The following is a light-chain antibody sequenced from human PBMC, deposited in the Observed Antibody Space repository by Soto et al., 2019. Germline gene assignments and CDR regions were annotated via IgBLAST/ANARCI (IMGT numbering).Light chain of an antibody. CDR3: CSYAGSSPVL. V-gene: IGLV2-11*01. J-gene: IGLJ2*01. CDR1: SSDVGGYNH. Sequence: QSALTQPRSVSGSPGQSVTISCTGTSSDVGGYNHVSWYQEHPGKAPKLMIYDVSKRPSGVPDRFSGSKSGNTASLTISGLQAEDEADYYCCSYAGSSPVLFGGGTKLTVL. CDR2: DVS.